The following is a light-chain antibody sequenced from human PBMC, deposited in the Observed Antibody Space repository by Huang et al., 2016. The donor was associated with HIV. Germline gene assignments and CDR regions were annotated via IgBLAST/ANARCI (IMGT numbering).Light chain of an antibody. Sequence: EIVMTQSPATLSVSPGERATLSCRASQSVSSSLAWYQQKPGQAPRLLIYAASTRATGFPARVSGSGSGTEFTLTISSLQSEDFAVYSCQQYNNWPLTFGQGTKVEIK. CDR1: QSVSSS. CDR3: QQYNNWPLT. J-gene: IGKJ1*01. CDR2: AAS. V-gene: IGKV3-15*01.